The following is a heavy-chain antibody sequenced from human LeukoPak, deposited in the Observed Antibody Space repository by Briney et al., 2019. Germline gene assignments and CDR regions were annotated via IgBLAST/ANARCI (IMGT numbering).Heavy chain of an antibody. V-gene: IGHV3-15*01. J-gene: IGHJ4*02. D-gene: IGHD3-22*01. Sequence: GGSLRLSCAASGFTFSNAWMSWVRQAPGKGLEWVGRIKSKTDGGTTDYAAPVKGRFTISRDDSKNTLYLRMNSLKGEDTAVYYCTTDRYYYDSSTDFWGQGTLVTVSS. CDR1: GFTFSNAW. CDR2: IKSKTDGGTT. CDR3: TTDRYYYDSSTDF.